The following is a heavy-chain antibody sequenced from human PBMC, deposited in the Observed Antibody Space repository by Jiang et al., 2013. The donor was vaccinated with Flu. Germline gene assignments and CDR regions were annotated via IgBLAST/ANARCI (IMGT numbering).Heavy chain of an antibody. CDR1: GFAFSEHY. V-gene: IGHV3-72*01. D-gene: IGHD4-23*01. Sequence: SGGGLVQPGGSLRLSCAASGFAFSEHYMDWVRQAPGKGLEWVGRSRNKPNRYTAEYAASAKGRFTISRDDSKNLLYLHIKSLKIEDTAVYYCARLWGYGGNLAFDTWGQGTLVTVSS. CDR3: ARLWGYGGNLAFDT. J-gene: IGHJ4*02. CDR2: SRNKPNRYTA.